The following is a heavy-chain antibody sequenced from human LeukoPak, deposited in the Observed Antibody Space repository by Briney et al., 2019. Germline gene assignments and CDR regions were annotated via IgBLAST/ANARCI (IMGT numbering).Heavy chain of an antibody. CDR3: ARDIVVVVAAFPLYYYYGMDV. Sequence: ASVKVSCKASGYTFTSYGISWVRQAPGQGLEWMGWISAYNGNTNYAQKLQGRVTMTTDTSTSTAYMELRSLRSDDTAVYYCARDIVVVVAAFPLYYYYGMDVWGQGTTVTVS. D-gene: IGHD2-15*01. CDR2: ISAYNGNT. V-gene: IGHV1-18*01. J-gene: IGHJ6*02. CDR1: GYTFTSYG.